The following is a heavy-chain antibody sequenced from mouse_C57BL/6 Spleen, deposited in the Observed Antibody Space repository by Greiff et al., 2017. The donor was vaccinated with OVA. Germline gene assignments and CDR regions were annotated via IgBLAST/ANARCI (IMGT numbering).Heavy chain of an antibody. Sequence: QVQLQQSGAELVRPGASVTLSCKASGYTFTDYEMHWVKQTPVHGLEWIGAIDPETGGTAYNQKFKGKAILTADKSSSTAYMELRSLTSEDSAVYFCTRGDPTGTRWYFAVWGTGTTVTVSS. D-gene: IGHD4-1*01. J-gene: IGHJ1*03. CDR2: IDPETGGT. CDR3: TRGDPTGTRWYFAV. CDR1: GYTFTDYE. V-gene: IGHV1-15*01.